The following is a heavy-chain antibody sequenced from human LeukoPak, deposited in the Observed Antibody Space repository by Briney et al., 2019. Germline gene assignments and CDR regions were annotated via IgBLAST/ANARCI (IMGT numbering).Heavy chain of an antibody. CDR3: ARDRRRNCSGGSCNLNWFDP. CDR2: INPSGGST. CDR1: GYTFTSYY. J-gene: IGHJ5*02. V-gene: IGHV1-46*01. D-gene: IGHD2-15*01. Sequence: ASVKVSCKASGYTFTSYYMHWVRQAPGQGLEWMGIINPSGGSTSYAQKFQGRVTMTRDTSTSTVYMELSSLRSEDTAVYYCARDRRRNCSGGSCNLNWFDPWGQGTLATVSS.